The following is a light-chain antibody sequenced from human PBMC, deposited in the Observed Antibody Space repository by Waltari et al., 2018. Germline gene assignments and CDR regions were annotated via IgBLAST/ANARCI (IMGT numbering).Light chain of an antibody. CDR2: GAS. Sequence: EIVLTQSPATLSGSPGERATLFCRASHSIRNNLAWYQQKPGQAPRLLIYGASTRATGIPARFSGSGSGTEFTLTISSLQSEDFAVYYCQQFNTWWTFGQGTKVEFK. CDR3: QQFNTWWT. V-gene: IGKV3-15*01. CDR1: HSIRNN. J-gene: IGKJ1*01.